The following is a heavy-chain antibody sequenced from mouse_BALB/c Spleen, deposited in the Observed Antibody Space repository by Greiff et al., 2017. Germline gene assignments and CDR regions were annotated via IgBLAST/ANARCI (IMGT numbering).Heavy chain of an antibody. J-gene: IGHJ3*01. D-gene: IGHD2-14*01. Sequence: EVKLVESGGGLVKPGGSLTLSCAASGFTFSDYYMYWVRQTPEKRLEWVATISDGGSYTYYPASVKGRFTISRDNAKNNLYLQMSSLKSEDTAMYYCARTYRYDGAWFAYWGQGTLVTVSA. CDR2: ISDGGSYT. V-gene: IGHV5-4*02. CDR3: ARTYRYDGAWFAY. CDR1: GFTFSDYY.